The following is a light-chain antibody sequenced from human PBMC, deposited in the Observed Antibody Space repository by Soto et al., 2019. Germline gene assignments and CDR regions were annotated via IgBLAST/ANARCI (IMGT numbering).Light chain of an antibody. J-gene: IGKJ5*01. CDR3: QQSYSTPIT. Sequence: DIQMAQSPSTLSASVGDRVTITCRASQSISSRLAWYQQKPGKAPKLLIYKASSLESGVPSRFSGSGSGTEFTLTISSLQPDDFATYYCQQSYSTPITFGQGTRLEIK. CDR2: KAS. CDR1: QSISSR. V-gene: IGKV1-5*03.